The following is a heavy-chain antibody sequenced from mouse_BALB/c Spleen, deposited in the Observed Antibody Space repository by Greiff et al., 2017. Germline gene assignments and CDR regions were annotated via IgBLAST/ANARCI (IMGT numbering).Heavy chain of an antibody. CDR2: INPYNDGT. D-gene: IGHD2-4*01. J-gene: IGHJ4*01. V-gene: IGHV1-14*01. CDR1: GYTFTSYV. Sequence: EVQLQQSGPELVKPGASVKMSCKASGYTFTSYVMHWVKQKPGQGLEWIGYINPYNDGTKYNEKFKGKATLTSDKSSSTAYMELSSLTSEDSAVYYCARGLRQGDYYAMDYWGQGTSVTVSS. CDR3: ARGLRQGDYYAMDY.